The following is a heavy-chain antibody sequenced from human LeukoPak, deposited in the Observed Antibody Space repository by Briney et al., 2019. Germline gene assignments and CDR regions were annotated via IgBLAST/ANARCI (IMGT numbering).Heavy chain of an antibody. V-gene: IGHV1-69*05. CDR2: INPIFGTA. CDR3: ARAVEMAYWFDP. Sequence: SVKVSCKASGGTFSSYAISWVRQAPGQGLEWMGRINPIFGTANYAQKFQGRVTITTDESTSTAYVELSSLRSEDTAGYYCARAVEMAYWFDPWGQGTLVTVSS. CDR1: GGTFSSYA. D-gene: IGHD5-24*01. J-gene: IGHJ5*02.